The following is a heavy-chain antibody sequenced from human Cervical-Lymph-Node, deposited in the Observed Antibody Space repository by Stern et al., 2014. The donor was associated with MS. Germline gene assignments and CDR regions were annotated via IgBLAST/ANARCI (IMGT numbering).Heavy chain of an antibody. Sequence: QVQLQESGPGLVKPSETLSLTCTVSGDSISNYFWSWIRQSPGEGLEWIGYIHSSGNTKYNPSLKSRVTFSVDTSENQISLKLNSVTTADTAVYYCARDVVSYYDGSGFHAFEIWGQGTMVTVSS. CDR1: GDSISNYF. CDR2: IHSSGNT. J-gene: IGHJ3*02. CDR3: ARDVVSYYDGSGFHAFEI. V-gene: IGHV4-59*01. D-gene: IGHD3-22*01.